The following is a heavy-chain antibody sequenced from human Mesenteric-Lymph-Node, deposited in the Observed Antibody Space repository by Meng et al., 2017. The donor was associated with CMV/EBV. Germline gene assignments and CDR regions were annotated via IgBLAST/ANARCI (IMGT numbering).Heavy chain of an antibody. CDR3: ARRPAANYYYFNAMDV. CDR1: GFTFSSYA. CDR2: ISYDGSNK. J-gene: IGHJ6*02. D-gene: IGHD2-2*01. Sequence: GGSLRLSCAASGFTFSSYAMHWVRQAPGKGLEWVAVISYDGSNKYYADSVKGRFTISRDNSKNTLYLQMNSLSADDTAVYYCARRPAANYYYFNAMDVWGQGTTVTVSS. V-gene: IGHV3-30-3*01.